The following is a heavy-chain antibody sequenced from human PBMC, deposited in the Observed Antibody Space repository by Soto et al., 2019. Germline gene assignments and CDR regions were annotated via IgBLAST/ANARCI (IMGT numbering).Heavy chain of an antibody. D-gene: IGHD5-18*01. Sequence: ASVKVSCKASGYTFTGYYMHWVRQAPGQGLEWMGWINPNSGGTNYAQKFQGWVTMTRDTSISTAYMELSRLRSDDTAVYYCARGWGRGYSYVFGWFDPWGQGTLVTVSS. V-gene: IGHV1-2*04. CDR1: GYTFTGYY. CDR3: ARGWGRGYSYVFGWFDP. CDR2: INPNSGGT. J-gene: IGHJ5*02.